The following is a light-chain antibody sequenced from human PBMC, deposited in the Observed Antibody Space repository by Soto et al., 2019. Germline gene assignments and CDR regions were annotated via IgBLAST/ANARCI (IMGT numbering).Light chain of an antibody. J-gene: IGKJ5*01. CDR1: QCISNF. CDR3: QKYSSVIT. V-gene: IGKV1-27*01. CDR2: AAS. Sequence: DIQMTQSPSSLSASVGDKVTITCRASQCISNFLAWYQQEPGKVPKLLISAASTLHSGVPSRFSGSGSGTDFTLTITSLQPEDVATYYCQKYSSVITFGQGTRLEIK.